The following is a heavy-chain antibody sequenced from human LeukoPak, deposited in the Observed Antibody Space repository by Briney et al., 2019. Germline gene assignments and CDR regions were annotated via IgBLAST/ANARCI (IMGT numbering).Heavy chain of an antibody. CDR1: GYTFTSYD. V-gene: IGHV1-8*01. CDR2: MNPNSGNT. CDR3: ARDNSMHERGWWFDP. Sequence: APVKVSCKASGYTFTSYDINWVRQATVQGLEWMGWMNPNSGNTGYAQKFQGRVTMTRNTSISTAYMELSSLKSDDTAVYYCARDNSMHERGWWFDPWGQGTLVTVSS. J-gene: IGHJ5*02. D-gene: IGHD1-20*01.